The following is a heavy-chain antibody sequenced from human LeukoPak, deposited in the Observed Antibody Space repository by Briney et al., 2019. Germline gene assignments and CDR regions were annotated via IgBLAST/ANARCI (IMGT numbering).Heavy chain of an antibody. CDR2: IYSGGET. D-gene: IGHD4-17*01. Sequence: GGSLRLSCAASGFTVSGNYMNWVRQAPGKGLEWVAVIYSGGETYHADSVRGRFTISRDKGKNTLYLEMSSLRAEDTAVYYCARSFGENADYGPGYWGQGTQVTVSS. V-gene: IGHV3-66*01. CDR1: GFTVSGNY. J-gene: IGHJ4*02. CDR3: ARSFGENADYGPGY.